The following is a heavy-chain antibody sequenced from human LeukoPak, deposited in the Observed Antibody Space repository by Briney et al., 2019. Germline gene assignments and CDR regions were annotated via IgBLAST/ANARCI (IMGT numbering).Heavy chain of an antibody. D-gene: IGHD4-11*01. CDR3: ARRGGQYDYSIDY. J-gene: IGHJ4*02. CDR1: GGSISSSSYY. Sequence: SETLSLTCTVSGGSISSSSYYWGWIRQPPGKGLEWIGSFYYSGSTYYNPSLKSRVTISVDTSKNQFSLKLSSVTAADTAVYYCARRGGQYDYSIDYWGQGTLVTVSS. CDR2: FYYSGST. V-gene: IGHV4-39*01.